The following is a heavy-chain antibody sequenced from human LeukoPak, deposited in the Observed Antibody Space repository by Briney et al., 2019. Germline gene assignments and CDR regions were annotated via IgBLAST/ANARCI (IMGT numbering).Heavy chain of an antibody. CDR1: GYRFTSYW. J-gene: IGHJ4*02. D-gene: IGHD2/OR15-2a*01. V-gene: IGHV5-51*01. Sequence: GESLKISCKGSGYRFTSYWIGWVRQMPGKGLEWMGLIYPDDSDTRYSPSFQGQVTISADKSIRTAYLQWSSLKASDTAMYYCARSDGSTYYLDYWGQGTLVTVSS. CDR3: ARSDGSTYYLDY. CDR2: IYPDDSDT.